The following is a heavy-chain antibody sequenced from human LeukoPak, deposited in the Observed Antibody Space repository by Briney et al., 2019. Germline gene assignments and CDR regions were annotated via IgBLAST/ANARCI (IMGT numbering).Heavy chain of an antibody. Sequence: TETLSLTCTVSGVSISIYYWSWIRQPPGKGLEWIGYIYNSGSTNYNPSLKSRATISADTSKNQFSLKLSSVTAADTAVYYCVRDRELIYWGQGTLVTVSS. D-gene: IGHD1-7*01. CDR3: VRDRELIY. CDR1: GVSISIYY. J-gene: IGHJ4*02. CDR2: IYNSGST. V-gene: IGHV4-59*01.